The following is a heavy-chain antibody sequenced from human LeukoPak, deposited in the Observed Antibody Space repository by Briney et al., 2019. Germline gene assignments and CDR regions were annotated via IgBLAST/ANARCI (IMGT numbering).Heavy chain of an antibody. V-gene: IGHV4-34*01. D-gene: IGHD3-22*01. CDR2: INHSGST. CDR1: GGSFSGYY. CDR3: ARGDDSSGYSTFDI. Sequence: SETLSLTCAVYGGSFSGYYRSWIRQPPGKGLEWIGEINHSGSTNYNPSLKSRVTISVDTSKNQFSLKLSSVTAADTAVYYCARGDDSSGYSTFDIWGQGTMVTVSS. J-gene: IGHJ3*02.